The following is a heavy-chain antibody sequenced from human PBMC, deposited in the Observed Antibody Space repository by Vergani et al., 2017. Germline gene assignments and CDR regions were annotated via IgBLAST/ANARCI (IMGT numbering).Heavy chain of an antibody. CDR2: IYTSGST. V-gene: IGHV4-61*02. CDR1: GGSISSGSYY. CDR3: ARDRYRGSYNWFDP. Sequence: QVQLQESGPGLVKPSQTLSLTCTVSGGSISSGSYYWSWIRQPAGKGLEWIGRIYTSGSTNYNPSLKSRVTISVDTSKNQFSLNLSSVTAADTAVYYCARDRYRGSYNWFDPWGQGTLVTVSS. J-gene: IGHJ5*02. D-gene: IGHD1-26*01.